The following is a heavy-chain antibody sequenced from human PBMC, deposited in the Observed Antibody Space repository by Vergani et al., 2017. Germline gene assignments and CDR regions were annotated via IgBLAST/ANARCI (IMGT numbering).Heavy chain of an antibody. CDR3: ASLPDEYSSSNYYYYFMDG. J-gene: IGHJ6*03. CDR2: IRYDGSNK. Sequence: QVQLVESGGGVVQPGGSLRLSCAASGFTFSSYGMHWVRQAPGKGLEWVAFIRYDGSNKYDADSVKGRFTISRDNSKNTLYMQMNSLRAEDTAVYYCASLPDEYSSSNYYYYFMDGWGEGTTVTVSS. D-gene: IGHD6-6*01. V-gene: IGHV3-30*02. CDR1: GFTFSSYG.